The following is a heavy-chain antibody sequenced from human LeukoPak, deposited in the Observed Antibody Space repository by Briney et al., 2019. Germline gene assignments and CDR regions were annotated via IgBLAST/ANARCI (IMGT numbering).Heavy chain of an antibody. V-gene: IGHV3-21*01. CDR1: GFTFSSYS. J-gene: IGHJ4*02. Sequence: GGSLRLSCAASGFTFSSYSMNWVRQAPGKGLEWVSSISSSSSYIYYADSVKGRFTISRDNAKNSLYLQMNSLRAEDTAVYYCARERGGYCSGGSCYSFDYWGQGTLVTVSS. D-gene: IGHD2-15*01. CDR3: ARERGGYCSGGSCYSFDY. CDR2: ISSSSSYI.